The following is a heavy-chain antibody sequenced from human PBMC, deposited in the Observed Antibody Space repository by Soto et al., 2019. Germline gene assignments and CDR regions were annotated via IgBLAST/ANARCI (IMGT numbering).Heavy chain of an antibody. Sequence: QVQLVESGGGVVQPGRSLRLSCTGSGFTFSSYGMHWVRQPPGKGLEWVAVISYDGSNKYYADSVKGRFTISRDNSKNTLYLQMNSLRAEDTAVYFCAKDRDERELLRMAFDYWGQGTLVTVSS. D-gene: IGHD1-26*01. CDR3: AKDRDERELLRMAFDY. CDR1: GFTFSSYG. V-gene: IGHV3-30*18. J-gene: IGHJ4*02. CDR2: ISYDGSNK.